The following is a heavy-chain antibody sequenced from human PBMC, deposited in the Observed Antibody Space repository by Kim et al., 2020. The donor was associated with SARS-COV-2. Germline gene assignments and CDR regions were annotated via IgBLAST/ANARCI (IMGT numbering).Heavy chain of an antibody. J-gene: IGHJ6*02. D-gene: IGHD3-10*01. Sequence: GGSLRLSCAASGFTFSSYWMHWVRQAPGKGLVWVSRIDSDGSSTSYADSVKGRFTISRDNAKNTLYLQMNSLRAEDTAVYYCARFIVDYDSGGLSPRYGMDVWGQGTTVTVSS. V-gene: IGHV3-74*01. CDR3: ARFIVDYDSGGLSPRYGMDV. CDR1: GFTFSSYW. CDR2: IDSDGSST.